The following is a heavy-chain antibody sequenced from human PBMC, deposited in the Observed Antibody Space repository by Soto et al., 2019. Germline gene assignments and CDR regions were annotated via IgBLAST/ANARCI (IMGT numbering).Heavy chain of an antibody. CDR2: INHSGST. CDR3: ARAPILIVVVPAAMERIFDY. J-gene: IGHJ4*02. V-gene: IGHV4-34*01. CDR1: GGSFSGYY. Sequence: SSETLSLTCAVYGGSFSGYYWSWIRQPPGKGLEWIGEINHSGSTNYNPSLKSRVTISVDTSKNQFSLKLSSVTAADTAVYYCARAPILIVVVPAAMERIFDYWGQGTLVTVSS. D-gene: IGHD2-2*01.